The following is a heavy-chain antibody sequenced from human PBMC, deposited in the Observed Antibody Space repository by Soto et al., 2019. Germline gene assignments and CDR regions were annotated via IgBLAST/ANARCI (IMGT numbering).Heavy chain of an antibody. CDR2: INHSGST. D-gene: IGHD3-22*01. Sequence: SETLSLTCAVYGGSSSGYYWSWIRQPPGKGLEWIGEINHSGSTNYTPSLKSRVTISVDTSKNQFSLKLTSVTAADTAVYYCARGSLVYDSSGYSYFDYWGQGTLVTVSS. CDR1: GGSSSGYY. CDR3: ARGSLVYDSSGYSYFDY. J-gene: IGHJ4*02. V-gene: IGHV4-34*01.